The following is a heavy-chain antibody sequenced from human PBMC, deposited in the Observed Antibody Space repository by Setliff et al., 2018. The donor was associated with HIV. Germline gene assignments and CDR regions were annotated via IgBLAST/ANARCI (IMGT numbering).Heavy chain of an antibody. CDR3: ATERWLYQNFDS. Sequence: SETLSLTCTVSGGSISSGGYYWSWIRQHPGKGLEWIGYIYYSGSTYYNPSLVSRVTISVDTSKNQFSLNLNSVTATDTAIYYCATERWLYQNFDSWGQGTQVTVSS. CDR1: GGSISSGGYY. J-gene: IGHJ4*02. D-gene: IGHD3-16*01. CDR2: IYYSGST. V-gene: IGHV4-31*03.